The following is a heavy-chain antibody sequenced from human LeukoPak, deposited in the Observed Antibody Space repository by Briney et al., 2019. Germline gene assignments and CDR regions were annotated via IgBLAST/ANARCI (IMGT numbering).Heavy chain of an antibody. V-gene: IGHV1-46*03. Sequence: APVKVSCKASGYTFTSYYMHWVRQAPGQGLEWMGIINPSGGSTSYAQKFQGRVTMTRDTSTSTVYMELSSLRSEDTAVYYCARDPLEVLGYDFWSGYSYYFDYWGQGTLVTVSS. D-gene: IGHD3-3*01. CDR1: GYTFTSYY. CDR3: ARDPLEVLGYDFWSGYSYYFDY. J-gene: IGHJ4*02. CDR2: INPSGGST.